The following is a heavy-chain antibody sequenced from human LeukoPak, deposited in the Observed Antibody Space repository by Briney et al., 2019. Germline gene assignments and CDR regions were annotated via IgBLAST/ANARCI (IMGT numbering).Heavy chain of an antibody. D-gene: IGHD6-13*01. V-gene: IGHV3-30-3*01. CDR2: ISYDGSNK. J-gene: IGHJ4*02. CDR1: GFTFSSYA. Sequence: GVLRLSCAASGFTFSSYAMHWVRQAPGKGLEWVAVISYDGSNKYYADSVKGRFTIPRDNSKNTLYLQMNSLRAEDTAVYYCARGIAAAGPSTPLWDWGQGTLVTVSS. CDR3: ARGIAAAGPSTPLWD.